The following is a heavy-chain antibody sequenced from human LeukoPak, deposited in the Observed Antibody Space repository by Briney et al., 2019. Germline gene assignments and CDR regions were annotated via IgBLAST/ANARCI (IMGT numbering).Heavy chain of an antibody. Sequence: GGSLRLSCAASGFTVSSTYMSWVRQAPGQGLEWVSLLYSSGITFYAESVQGRFTISRDNSKSTLYLQMNSLRAEDTAIYYCARDSSSLPNYFDFWGQGTLVTVSS. J-gene: IGHJ4*02. CDR2: LYSSGIT. V-gene: IGHV3-53*01. D-gene: IGHD2-21*01. CDR1: GFTVSSTY. CDR3: ARDSSSLPNYFDF.